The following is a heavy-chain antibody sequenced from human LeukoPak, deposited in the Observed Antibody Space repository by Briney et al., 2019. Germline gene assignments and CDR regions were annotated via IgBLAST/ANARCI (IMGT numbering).Heavy chain of an antibody. CDR3: VKDRYGMDV. CDR1: GFIVSSNY. V-gene: IGHV3-66*01. CDR2: IYSGGNT. J-gene: IGHJ6*02. Sequence: GGSLRLSCAASGFIVSSNYMSWVRQAPGKGLEWVSVIYSGGNTYYADSVKGRFTISRDNSKNTLYLQMSSVRAEDTAVYYCVKDRYGMDVWGQGTTVTVSS.